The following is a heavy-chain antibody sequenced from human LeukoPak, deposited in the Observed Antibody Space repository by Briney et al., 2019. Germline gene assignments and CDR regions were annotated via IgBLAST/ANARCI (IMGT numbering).Heavy chain of an antibody. CDR1: GFTFSTYG. CDR3: ATLISGWSLY. D-gene: IGHD6-19*01. J-gene: IGHJ4*02. Sequence: GGTLRLSCAASGFTFSTYGMSWVRQAPGKGLEWVSAISGSGGSTYYADSVRGRFTISRDNAKNTLYLQMNSLRAEDTAVYYCATLISGWSLYWGQGTLVTVSS. CDR2: ISGSGGST. V-gene: IGHV3-23*01.